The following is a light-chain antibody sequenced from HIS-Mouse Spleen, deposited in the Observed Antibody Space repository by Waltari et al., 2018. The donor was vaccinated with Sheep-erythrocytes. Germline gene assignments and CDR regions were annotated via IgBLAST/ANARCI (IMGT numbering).Light chain of an antibody. CDR2: EVS. Sequence: QSALTQPPSASGSPGTSVTISCTRTSSDVGGYNYVSWYPQHPGKAPKLMIYEVSKRPSGVPDRFSGSKSGNTASLTVSGLQAEDEADYYCSSYAGSNNLVFGGGTKLTVL. CDR3: SSYAGSNNLV. V-gene: IGLV2-8*01. J-gene: IGLJ2*01. CDR1: SSDVGGYNY.